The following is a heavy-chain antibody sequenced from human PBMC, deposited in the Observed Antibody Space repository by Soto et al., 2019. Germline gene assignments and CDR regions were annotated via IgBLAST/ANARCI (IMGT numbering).Heavy chain of an antibody. J-gene: IGHJ3*02. CDR3: ATPGYCSGGSCYKGAAAFDI. CDR2: FDPEDGET. V-gene: IGHV1-24*01. D-gene: IGHD2-15*01. CDR1: GCTLTELS. Sequence: GASVKVSCKVSGCTLTELSMHWVRQGPGKGLEWMGGFDPEDGETIYAQKFQGRVTMTEDTSTDTAYMELSSLRSEDTAVYYCATPGYCSGGSCYKGAAAFDIWGQGTMVTVS.